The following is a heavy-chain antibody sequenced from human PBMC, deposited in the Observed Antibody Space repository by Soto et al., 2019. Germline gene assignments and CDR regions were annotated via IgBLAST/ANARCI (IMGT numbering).Heavy chain of an antibody. J-gene: IGHJ3*02. Sequence: PGASLKIYCKGSGYSFADPSTARVRLIYGQGLECMGIMSPVESDNSYYPAFGGQVTISADNSSSSAYLQWSSLRASDTAIYYCARQLGQYSSSWYVFDIWGQGTMVTVSS. V-gene: IGHV5-51*01. CDR3: ARQLGQYSSSWYVFDI. D-gene: IGHD6-13*01. CDR2: MSPVESDN. CDR1: GYSFADPS.